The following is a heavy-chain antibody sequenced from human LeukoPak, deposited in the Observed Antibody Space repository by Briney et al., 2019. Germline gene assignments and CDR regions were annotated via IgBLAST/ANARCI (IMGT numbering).Heavy chain of an antibody. Sequence: ASVQVSCKASGGTFSSYAISWVRQAPGQGLEWMGGIIPIFGTANYAQKFQGRVTITADESTSTAYMELSSLRSEDTAVYYCARYLLPAPLYFDYWGQGTLVTVSS. V-gene: IGHV1-69*13. D-gene: IGHD2-2*01. CDR2: IIPIFGTA. J-gene: IGHJ4*02. CDR3: ARYLLPAPLYFDY. CDR1: GGTFSSYA.